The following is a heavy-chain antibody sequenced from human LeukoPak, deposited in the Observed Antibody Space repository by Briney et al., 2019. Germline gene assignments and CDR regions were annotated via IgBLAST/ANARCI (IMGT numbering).Heavy chain of an antibody. Sequence: SETLSLTCTVSGGSISSSSYYWGWIRQPPGKGLEWIGSIYCSGSTYYNPSLKSRVTISVDTSKNQFSLKLSSVTAADTAVYYCASHPDYDFWSGYYLNWFDPWGQGTLVTVSS. CDR1: GGSISSSSYY. CDR2: IYCSGST. D-gene: IGHD3-3*01. V-gene: IGHV4-39*01. CDR3: ASHPDYDFWSGYYLNWFDP. J-gene: IGHJ5*02.